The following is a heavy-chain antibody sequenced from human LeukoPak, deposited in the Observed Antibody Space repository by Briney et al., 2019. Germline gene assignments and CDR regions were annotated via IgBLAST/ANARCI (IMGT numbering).Heavy chain of an antibody. V-gene: IGHV1-3*01. CDR2: ISAGNGNT. D-gene: IGHD1-26*01. CDR3: ARDSGSGNNDY. CDR1: GYTFISYA. J-gene: IGHJ4*02. Sequence: ASVKVSCKASGYTFISYAIHWVRQAPGQRLEWMGWISAGNGNTKYSQNFQGRVTFISNTSATTAFMELSSLRSEDAAVYYCARDSGSGNNDYWGQGTLVTLSS.